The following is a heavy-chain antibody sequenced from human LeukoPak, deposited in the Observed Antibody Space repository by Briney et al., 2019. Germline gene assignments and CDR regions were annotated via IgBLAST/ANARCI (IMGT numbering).Heavy chain of an antibody. CDR2: ISGSGAST. Sequence: GGSLRLSCEASGFTFSLYAMGWVRQAPGKGLKWVSCISGSGASTYYADSVKGRFTISRDGSKNTLYLQMNSLRAEDTAVYYCAKSPYGSGSYAIAGDYWGQGTLVTVSS. J-gene: IGHJ4*02. CDR1: GFTFSLYA. D-gene: IGHD3-10*01. CDR3: AKSPYGSGSYAIAGDY. V-gene: IGHV3-23*01.